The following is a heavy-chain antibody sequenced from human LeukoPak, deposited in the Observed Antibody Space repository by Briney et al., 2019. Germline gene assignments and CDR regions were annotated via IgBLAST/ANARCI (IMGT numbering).Heavy chain of an antibody. CDR3: AELGITMIGGV. J-gene: IGHJ6*04. Sequence: GGSLRLSCATSGFTFSSYEMNWVRQAPGKGMEWVSYISSSGSTIYYADSVKGRFTISRDNAKNSLYLQMNSLRAEDTAVYYCAELGITMIGGVWGKGTTVTISS. CDR1: GFTFSSYE. CDR2: ISSSGSTI. D-gene: IGHD3-10*02. V-gene: IGHV3-48*03.